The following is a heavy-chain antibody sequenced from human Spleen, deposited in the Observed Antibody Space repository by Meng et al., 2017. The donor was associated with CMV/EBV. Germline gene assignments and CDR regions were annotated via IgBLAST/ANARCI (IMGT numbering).Heavy chain of an antibody. CDR1: GDSISPYY. J-gene: IGHJ5*02. CDR3: VAEHDFWSGYHNWFDP. Sequence: GGSLRLSCTVSGDSISPYYWSWVRQAPGKGLEWVSSISSTGSYMHYADSMKGRFTISRDNAKNSLYLQMNSLRADDTAVYYCVAEHDFWSGYHNWFDPWGQGTLVTVSS. V-gene: IGHV3-21*01. D-gene: IGHD3-3*01. CDR2: ISSTGSYM.